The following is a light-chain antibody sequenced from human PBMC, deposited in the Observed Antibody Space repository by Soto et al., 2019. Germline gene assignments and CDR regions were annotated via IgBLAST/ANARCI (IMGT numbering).Light chain of an antibody. V-gene: IGLV2-14*01. CDR2: DVS. CDR3: SSYTSSSTLYV. Sequence: QSALTQPASVSGSPGQSTTISCTGTSSDVGGYNYVSWHQQHPGKAPKVMIYDVSNRPSGVSNRFSGSKSGNTASLTISGLQAEDEADYYCSSYTSSSTLYVFGTGTKVTVI. CDR1: SSDVGGYNY. J-gene: IGLJ1*01.